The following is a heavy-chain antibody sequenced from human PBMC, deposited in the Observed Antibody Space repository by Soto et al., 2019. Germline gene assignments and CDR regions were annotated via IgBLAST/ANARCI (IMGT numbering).Heavy chain of an antibody. CDR3: ARRRGGIWFGEYRFDP. CDR1: GFSLSTSGVG. D-gene: IGHD3-10*01. V-gene: IGHV2-5*02. J-gene: IGHJ5*02. Sequence: QITLKESGPTLVKPTQTLTLTCTFSGFSLSTSGVGVGWIRQPPGKALEWLALIYWDDDKRYSPSLKSRLTITKDTSKNQGVLTMTNMDPVDTATYYCARRRGGIWFGEYRFDPWGQGTLVTVSS. CDR2: IYWDDDK.